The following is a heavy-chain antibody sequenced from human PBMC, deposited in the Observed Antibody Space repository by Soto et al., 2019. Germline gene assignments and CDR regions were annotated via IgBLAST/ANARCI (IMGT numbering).Heavy chain of an antibody. Sequence: ASVKVSCKASGYTFTGYYMHWVRQVPGQGLEWMGWINPNSGGTNYAQKFQGWVTMTRDTSISTAYMELSRLRSDDTAVYYCARSSEWELLAFDIWGQGTMVTVSS. CDR3: ARSSEWELLAFDI. D-gene: IGHD1-26*01. CDR2: INPNSGGT. V-gene: IGHV1-2*04. CDR1: GYTFTGYY. J-gene: IGHJ3*02.